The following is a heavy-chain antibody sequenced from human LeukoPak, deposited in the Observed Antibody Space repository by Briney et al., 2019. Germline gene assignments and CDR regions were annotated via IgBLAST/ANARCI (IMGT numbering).Heavy chain of an antibody. J-gene: IGHJ4*02. V-gene: IGHV4-61*08. D-gene: IGHD6-19*01. CDR1: GGSISSGGYY. Sequence: PSETLSLTCTVSGGSISSGGYYWSWTRQHPGKGLEWIGYIYYSGSTNYNPSLKSRVTISVDTSKNQFSLKLSSVTAADTAVYYCARSSGWFPFDYWGQGTLVTVSS. CDR2: IYYSGST. CDR3: ARSSGWFPFDY.